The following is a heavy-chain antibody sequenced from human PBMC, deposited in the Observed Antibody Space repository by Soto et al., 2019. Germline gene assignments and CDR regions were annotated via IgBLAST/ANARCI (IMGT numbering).Heavy chain of an antibody. D-gene: IGHD3-10*01. CDR1: GFSLSTSGMC. Sequence: SGPTLVNPTQPLTLTCTFSGFSLSTSGMCVSWIRQPPGKALEWLALIDWDDDKYHSTSLKTRLTISKDTSKNQVVLTMTNMDPVDTATYYCARGVGDLLWKARPYYFDYWGQGTLVTVSS. J-gene: IGHJ4*02. V-gene: IGHV2-70*01. CDR3: ARGVGDLLWKARPYYFDY. CDR2: IDWDDDK.